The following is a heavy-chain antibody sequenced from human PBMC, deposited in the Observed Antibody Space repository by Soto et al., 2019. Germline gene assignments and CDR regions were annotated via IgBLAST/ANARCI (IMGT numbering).Heavy chain of an antibody. Sequence: GGSLRLSCAASGFTFSSYAMHWVRQAPGKGLEYVSAISSNGGSTYYANSVKGRFTISRDNSKNTLYLQMGSLRAEDMAVYYCARWGYTGIAVAGSLAEGAFDIWGQGTMVTVSS. CDR3: ARWGYTGIAVAGSLAEGAFDI. V-gene: IGHV3-64*01. CDR2: ISSNGGST. CDR1: GFTFSSYA. J-gene: IGHJ3*02. D-gene: IGHD6-19*01.